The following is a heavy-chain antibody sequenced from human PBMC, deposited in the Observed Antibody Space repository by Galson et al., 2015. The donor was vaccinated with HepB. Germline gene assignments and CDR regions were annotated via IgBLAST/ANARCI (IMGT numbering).Heavy chain of an antibody. J-gene: IGHJ4*02. CDR2: IYSGGNT. Sequence: SLRLSCAVSGFTVSTNYMTWVRQAPGKGLEWVSIIYSGGNTYYADSVKGRFTISRDNSRNTLYLQMNSLRTEDTAVYYCARVGITVPGNDYWGQGTLVTVSS. D-gene: IGHD6-19*01. CDR3: ARVGITVPGNDY. V-gene: IGHV3-66*02. CDR1: GFTVSTNY.